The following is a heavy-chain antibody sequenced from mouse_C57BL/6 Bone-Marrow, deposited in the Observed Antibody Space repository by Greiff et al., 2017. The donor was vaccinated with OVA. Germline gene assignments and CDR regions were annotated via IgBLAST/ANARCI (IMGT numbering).Heavy chain of an antibody. V-gene: IGHV1-62-2*01. J-gene: IGHJ2*01. CDR1: GYTFTEYP. CDR3: ARHEAGKGYGNYDYFDY. CDR2: FYPGSGSI. Sequence: QVQLQQSGAELVKPGASVKLSCKASGYTFTEYPIHWVKQRSGQGLEWIGWFYPGSGSIKYNEKFKDKATLTADKSSSTVYMELSRLTSEDSAVYFCARHEAGKGYGNYDYFDYWGQGTTLTVSS. D-gene: IGHD2-10*02.